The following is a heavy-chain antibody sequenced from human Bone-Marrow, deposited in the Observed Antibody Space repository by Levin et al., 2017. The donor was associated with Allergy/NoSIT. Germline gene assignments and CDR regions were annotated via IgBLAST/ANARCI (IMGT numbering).Heavy chain of an antibody. CDR1: GGSISSGDFS. CDR2: IFPNGGS. D-gene: IGHD3-3*01. J-gene: IGHJ2*01. V-gene: IGHV4-30-2*01. Sequence: SETLSLTCAVSGGSISSGDFSWSWLRQPPGKGLEWVGYIFPNGGSLNNPSLDSRLTISIDRSKNHFALQTASLTAADTARYYCARMVRGYFGPAYFDLWGRGTLVTVSS. CDR3: ARMVRGYFGPAYFDL.